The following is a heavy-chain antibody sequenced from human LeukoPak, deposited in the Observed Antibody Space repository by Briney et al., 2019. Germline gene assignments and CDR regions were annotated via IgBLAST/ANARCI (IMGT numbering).Heavy chain of an antibody. D-gene: IGHD1-1*01. J-gene: IGHJ4*02. CDR1: GYIFTNYD. CDR3: TRATGGLSDY. CDR2: ISPYNGDT. Sequence: ASVKVSFKTSGYIFTNYDINWVRQAPGQGLEWMGWISPYNGDTKYAQKFQDRVTMSTDTSTSTTYMELRSLRSDDTAVYYCTRATGGLSDYWGQGTLVTVSS. V-gene: IGHV1-18*04.